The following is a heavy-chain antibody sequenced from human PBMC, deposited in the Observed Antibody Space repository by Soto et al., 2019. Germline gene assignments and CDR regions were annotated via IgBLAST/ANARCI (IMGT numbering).Heavy chain of an antibody. V-gene: IGHV3-33*01. Sequence: GSLRLSGAASVFTVSSYGMHWVRQAPGKGLEWVAVIWYDGINKYYADSVKGRFTISRDNSKNTLYLQMNSLRAEDTAVYYCARDISGSYRGKAFDIWGQGTMVTVSS. CDR1: VFTVSSYG. CDR3: ARDISGSYRGKAFDI. CDR2: IWYDGINK. D-gene: IGHD1-26*01. J-gene: IGHJ3*02.